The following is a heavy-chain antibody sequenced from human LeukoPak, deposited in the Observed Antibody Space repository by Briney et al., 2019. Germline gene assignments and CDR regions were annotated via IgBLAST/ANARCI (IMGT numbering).Heavy chain of an antibody. V-gene: IGHV3-23*01. J-gene: IGHJ4*02. D-gene: IGHD6-25*01. Sequence: GGSLRLSCAASGFTFSNYVMTWVRQAPGKGLEWVSIINPSGGTTYYADSAKGRFTISRDNSKNTLYLQMNSLRAEDTAVYYCARRTAATYHFDYWGQGTLVTVSS. CDR1: GFTFSNYV. CDR2: INPSGGTT. CDR3: ARRTAATYHFDY.